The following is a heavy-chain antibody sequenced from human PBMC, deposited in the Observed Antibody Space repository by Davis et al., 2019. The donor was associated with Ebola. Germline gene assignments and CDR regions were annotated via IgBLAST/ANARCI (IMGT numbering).Heavy chain of an antibody. Sequence: GESLKISCAASGFTFSSYGMHWVRQAPGKGLEWVAFIRYDGSNKYYADSVKGRFTISRDNSKNTLYLQMNSLRAEDTAVYYCAKAYWVDTAMVPFDYWGQGTLVTVSS. D-gene: IGHD5-18*01. CDR3: AKAYWVDTAMVPFDY. CDR1: GFTFSSYG. CDR2: IRYDGSNK. V-gene: IGHV3-30*02. J-gene: IGHJ4*02.